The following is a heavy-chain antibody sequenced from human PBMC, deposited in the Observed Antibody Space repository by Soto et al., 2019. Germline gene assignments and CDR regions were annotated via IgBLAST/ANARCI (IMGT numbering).Heavy chain of an antibody. Sequence: GASVKVSCKASGYTFTSYYMHWVRQAPGQGLEWMGIINPSGGSTSYAQKFQGRVTMTRDTSTSTVYMELSSLRSEDTAVYYCARGPILRYFDWLLDRGPFDIWGQGKMVTVS. D-gene: IGHD3-9*01. V-gene: IGHV1-46*03. CDR3: ARGPILRYFDWLLDRGPFDI. J-gene: IGHJ3*02. CDR2: INPSGGST. CDR1: GYTFTSYY.